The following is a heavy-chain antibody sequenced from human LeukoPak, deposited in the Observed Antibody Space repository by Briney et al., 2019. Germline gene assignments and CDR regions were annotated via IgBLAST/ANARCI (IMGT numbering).Heavy chain of an antibody. CDR2: IYNSGST. V-gene: IGHV4-59*01. CDR1: RGSIRTNY. D-gene: IGHD3-10*01. Sequence: SETLSLTCTVPRGSIRTNYWSWTRQPPGKGLEWIGYIYNSGSTNYNPSLKSRVTISMDTSKNQFSLRLTSVTAADTAVYYCARDLYYGGLGHWFDPWGQGTLVTVSS. CDR3: ARDLYYGGLGHWFDP. J-gene: IGHJ5*02.